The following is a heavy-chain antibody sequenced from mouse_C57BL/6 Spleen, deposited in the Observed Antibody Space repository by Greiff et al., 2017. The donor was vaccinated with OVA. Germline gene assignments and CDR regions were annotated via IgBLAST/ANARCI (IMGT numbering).Heavy chain of an antibody. V-gene: IGHV1-64*01. Sequence: QVQLQQPGAELVKPGASVKLSCKASGYTFTSYWMHWVKQRPGQGLEWIGMIHPNSGSTNYNEKFKSKATLTVDKSSSTAYMQLSSLTSEDSAVYYCARSGYYDCWFAYWGQGTLVTVSA. CDR3: ARSGYYDCWFAY. CDR2: IHPNSGST. J-gene: IGHJ3*01. D-gene: IGHD2-4*01. CDR1: GYTFTSYW.